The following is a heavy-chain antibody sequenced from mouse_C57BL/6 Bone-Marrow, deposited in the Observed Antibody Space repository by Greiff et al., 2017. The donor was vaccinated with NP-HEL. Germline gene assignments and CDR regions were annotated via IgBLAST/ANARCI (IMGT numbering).Heavy chain of an antibody. CDR3: AIYSNYVFAY. CDR2: ISSGSSTI. V-gene: IGHV5-17*01. Sequence: EVMLVESGGGLVKPGGSLKLSCAASGFTFSDYGMHWVRQAPEQGLEWVAYISSGSSTIYYADTVKGRFTISRDNAKNTLFLQMTSLGSEDTAMYYCAIYSNYVFAYWGQGTLVTVSA. CDR1: GFTFSDYG. D-gene: IGHD2-5*01. J-gene: IGHJ3*01.